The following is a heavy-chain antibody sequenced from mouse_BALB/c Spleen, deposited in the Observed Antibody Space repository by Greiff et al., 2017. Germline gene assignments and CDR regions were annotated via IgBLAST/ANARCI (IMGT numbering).Heavy chain of an antibody. J-gene: IGHJ4*01. D-gene: IGHD2-3*01. Sequence: QVQLQQPGAELVKPGTSVKLSCKASGYNFTSYWINWVKLRPGQGLEWIGDIYPGSGSTNYNEKFKSKATLTVDTSSSTAYMQLSSLASEDSALYYCASYDGYPYYAMDYWGQGTSVTVSS. CDR3: ASYDGYPYYAMDY. CDR1: GYNFTSYW. V-gene: IGHV1-55*01. CDR2: IYPGSGST.